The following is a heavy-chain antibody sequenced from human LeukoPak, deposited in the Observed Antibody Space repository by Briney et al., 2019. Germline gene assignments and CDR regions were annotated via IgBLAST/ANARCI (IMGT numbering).Heavy chain of an antibody. J-gene: IGHJ4*02. CDR1: GFSLRSSGMC. D-gene: IGHD3-22*01. CDR3: ARISDHYDSSGYSVFDY. V-gene: IGHV2-70*11. Sequence: ESGPTLVNPTQTLTLTCTFSGFSLRSSGMCVSWIRQPPGKALEWLARIDWDDDKYYSTSLKTRLTISKDTSKNQVVLTMINMDPEDTATYYCARISDHYDSSGYSVFDYWGQGILVTVSS. CDR2: IDWDDDK.